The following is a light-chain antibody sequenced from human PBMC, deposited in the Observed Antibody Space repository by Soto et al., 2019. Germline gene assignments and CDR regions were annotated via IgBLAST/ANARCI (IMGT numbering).Light chain of an antibody. CDR1: SSNIGAGYD. Sequence: QSVLTQPPSVSGAPGQRVTISCTGSSSNIGAGYDVHWYQQLPGTAPKLLIYANNNRPSGVPDRFAGSKSGTSVSLAITGLQSDDEADYYCQSYHSSLSGYVFGTGTKVTVL. CDR2: ANN. V-gene: IGLV1-40*01. CDR3: QSYHSSLSGYV. J-gene: IGLJ1*01.